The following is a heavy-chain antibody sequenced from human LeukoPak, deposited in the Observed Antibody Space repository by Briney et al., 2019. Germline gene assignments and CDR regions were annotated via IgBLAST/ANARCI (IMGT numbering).Heavy chain of an antibody. Sequence: GGSLRLSRAASGFTFSSYWMHWVRQAPGKGLVWVSRINTDGSSTSYADSVKGRFTISRDNAKNTLYLQMNSLRAEDTAVYYCARDRPESGYDYDYWGQGTLVTVSS. J-gene: IGHJ4*02. CDR3: ARDRPESGYDYDY. CDR1: GFTFSSYW. CDR2: INTDGSST. D-gene: IGHD5-12*01. V-gene: IGHV3-74*01.